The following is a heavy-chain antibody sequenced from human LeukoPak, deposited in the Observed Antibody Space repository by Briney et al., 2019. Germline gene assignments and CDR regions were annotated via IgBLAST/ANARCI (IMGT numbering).Heavy chain of an antibody. CDR1: GITVSSNY. J-gene: IGHJ4*02. V-gene: IGHV3-66*01. Sequence: PGGSLRLSCAASGITVSSNYMSWVRQAPGKGLEWVSVSYSGGSTYYADSVKGRFTISRDNSKNTLYLQMNSLRAEDTAVYYCARESAVFLGLVMSRSYYFDYWGQGTLVTVSS. CDR3: ARESAVFLGLVMSRSYYFDY. CDR2: SYSGGST. D-gene: IGHD6-19*01.